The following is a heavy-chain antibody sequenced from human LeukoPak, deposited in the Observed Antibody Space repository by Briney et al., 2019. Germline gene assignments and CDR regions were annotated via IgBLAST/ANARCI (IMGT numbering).Heavy chain of an antibody. CDR3: AREGVRGVKYFDY. CDR2: INWNGGST. CDR1: GFTFDDYG. V-gene: IGHV3-20*01. D-gene: IGHD3-10*01. Sequence: PGGSLRLSCAASGFTFDDYGMSWVRQAPGTGLEWVSGINWNGGSTGYADSVRGRFTISRDNAKKSLYLQMNSLRAEDTALYHCAREGVRGVKYFDYWGQGTLVTVSS. J-gene: IGHJ4*02.